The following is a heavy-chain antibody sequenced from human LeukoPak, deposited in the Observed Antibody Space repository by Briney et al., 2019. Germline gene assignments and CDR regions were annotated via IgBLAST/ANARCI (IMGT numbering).Heavy chain of an antibody. V-gene: IGHV1-24*01. J-gene: IGHJ4*02. Sequence: ASVKVSCKASGYTLTELSMHWVRQAPGKGLEWMGGFDPEDGETIYAQKFQGRVTMTEDTSTDTAYMELSSLRSEDTAVYYCATSTYYYDSSGYYYDYWGQGTLVTVSS. CDR3: ATSTYYYDSSGYYYDY. D-gene: IGHD3-22*01. CDR2: FDPEDGET. CDR1: GYTLTELS.